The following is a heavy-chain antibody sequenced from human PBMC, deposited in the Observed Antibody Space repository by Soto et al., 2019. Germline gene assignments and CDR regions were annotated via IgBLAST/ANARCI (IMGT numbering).Heavy chain of an antibody. CDR1: GYTFTGYY. J-gene: IGHJ4*02. CDR3: ATQRSEWELSFDY. Sequence: ASVKVSCKASGYTFTGYYMHWVRQAPGQGLECIGWIKPNSVVTXXXQKFQGWXXMTRDTSISTAYMDLXILRSDYTALXYCATQRSEWELSFDYWRQGTLVTVSS. V-gene: IGHV1-2*04. CDR2: IKPNSVVT. D-gene: IGHD1-26*01.